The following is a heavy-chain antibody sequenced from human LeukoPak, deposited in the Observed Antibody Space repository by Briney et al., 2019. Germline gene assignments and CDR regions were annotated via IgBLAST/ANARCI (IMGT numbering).Heavy chain of an antibody. CDR1: GGSFSGNY. CDR3: ARGIGYGPRFDY. V-gene: IGHV4-34*01. J-gene: IGHJ4*02. CDR2: INHSGST. Sequence: SETLSLTCAVYGGSFSGNYWTRIRQPPGKGLEWIGEINHSGSTNYNPSLKSRVTISVDTSKNQFSLKLSSVTAADTAVYYCARGIGYGPRFDYWGQGTLVTVSS. D-gene: IGHD5-18*01.